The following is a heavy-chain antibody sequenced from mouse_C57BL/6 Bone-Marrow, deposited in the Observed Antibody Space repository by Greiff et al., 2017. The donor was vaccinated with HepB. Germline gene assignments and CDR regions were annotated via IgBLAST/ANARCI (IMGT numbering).Heavy chain of an antibody. D-gene: IGHD1-1*01. Sequence: EVQVVESGPGMVKPSQSLSLTCTVTGYSITSGYDWHWIRHFPGNKLEWMGYISYSGSTNYNPSLKSRISITHDTSKNHFFLKLNSVTTEDTATYYCARNYGSSGDWYFDVWGTGTTVTVSS. CDR3: ARNYGSSGDWYFDV. CDR1: GYSITSGYD. CDR2: ISYSGST. V-gene: IGHV3-1*01. J-gene: IGHJ1*03.